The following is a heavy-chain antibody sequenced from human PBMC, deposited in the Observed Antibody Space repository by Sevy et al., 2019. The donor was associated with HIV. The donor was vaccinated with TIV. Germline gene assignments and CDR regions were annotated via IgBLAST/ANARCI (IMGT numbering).Heavy chain of an antibody. CDR2: IYSGGST. D-gene: IGHD5-12*01. Sequence: GGSLRLSCAASGFTVSSDYMSWVRQAPGKGLEWVSVIYSGGSTYYADSVKGRFTISRDNSKNTLYLQMNSLRAEDTAVYYCARARLATSAAFDFWGQGTMVSVSS. V-gene: IGHV3-53*01. CDR1: GFTVSSDY. CDR3: ARARLATSAAFDF. J-gene: IGHJ3*01.